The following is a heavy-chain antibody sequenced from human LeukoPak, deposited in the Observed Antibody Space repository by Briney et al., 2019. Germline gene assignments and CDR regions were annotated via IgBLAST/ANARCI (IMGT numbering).Heavy chain of an antibody. CDR1: GGSFSGYY. V-gene: IGHV4-34*01. J-gene: IGHJ1*01. CDR3: ANFWSSIAAAGLPRIGYFQH. CDR2: INHSGST. D-gene: IGHD6-13*01. Sequence: SETLSLTCAVYGGSFSGYYWSWLRQPPGKGLEWIGEINHSGSTNYNPSLKSRVTISVDTSKNQFSLKLSSVTAADTAVYYCANFWSSIAAAGLPRIGYFQHWGQGTLVTVSS.